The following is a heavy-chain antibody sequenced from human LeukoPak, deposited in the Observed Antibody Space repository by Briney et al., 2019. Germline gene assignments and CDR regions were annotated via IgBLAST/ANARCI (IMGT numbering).Heavy chain of an antibody. Sequence: PSETLSLTCTVSGVSISSYYWSWIRQPPGKGLEWIGYIYYSGNTNYDPSLKSRVTISVDTSKNQFSLKLSSVTAADTAVYYCARRGSGKYFDQWGQGTLVTVSS. J-gene: IGHJ4*02. V-gene: IGHV4-59*08. D-gene: IGHD3-10*01. CDR1: GVSISSYY. CDR2: IYYSGNT. CDR3: ARRGSGKYFDQ.